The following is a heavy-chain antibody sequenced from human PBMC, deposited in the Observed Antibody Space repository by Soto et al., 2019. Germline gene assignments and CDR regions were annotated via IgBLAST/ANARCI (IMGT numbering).Heavy chain of an antibody. CDR3: ARGSTMVRGPRFDP. V-gene: IGHV4-4*02. Sequence: SEALSLTCAVSGGSISSSNWWSWVRQPPGKGLEWIGEIYHSGSTNYNPSLKSRVTISVDKSKNQFSLKLSSVTAADTAVYYCARGSTMVRGPRFDPWGQGTLVTVSS. D-gene: IGHD3-10*01. CDR2: IYHSGST. CDR1: GGSISSSNW. J-gene: IGHJ5*02.